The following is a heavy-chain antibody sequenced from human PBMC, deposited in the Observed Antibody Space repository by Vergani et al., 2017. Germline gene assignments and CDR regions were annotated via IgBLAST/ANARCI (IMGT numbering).Heavy chain of an antibody. J-gene: IGHJ6*03. D-gene: IGHD3-9*01. V-gene: IGHV1-69*01. CDR1: GGTFSSYA. Sequence: QVQLVQSGAEVKKPGSSVKVSCKASGGTFSSYAISWVRQAPGQGLEWMGGIIPIFGTANYAQKFQGRVTITADESTSTAYMELSSLRSEDTAVYYCARGYYDILTDHYYYCYMDVWGKGTTVTVSS. CDR3: ARGYYDILTDHYYYCYMDV. CDR2: IIPIFGTA.